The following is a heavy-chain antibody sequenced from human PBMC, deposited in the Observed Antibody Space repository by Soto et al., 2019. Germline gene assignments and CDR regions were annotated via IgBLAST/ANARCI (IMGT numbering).Heavy chain of an antibody. CDR2: ISTYNGKT. Sequence: QVQLVQSGAEVKKPGASVKVSCKAFGYTFTSYGVSWVRQAPGQGLEWMGWISTYNGKTDYAQKFQGRVTMTTDTSTNTAYMELRSLRSDDTAVYYCARDSPPYCINGVCSSHKSFQHWGQGTLVTVSS. D-gene: IGHD2-8*01. CDR1: GYTFTSYG. V-gene: IGHV1-18*01. J-gene: IGHJ1*01. CDR3: ARDSPPYCINGVCSSHKSFQH.